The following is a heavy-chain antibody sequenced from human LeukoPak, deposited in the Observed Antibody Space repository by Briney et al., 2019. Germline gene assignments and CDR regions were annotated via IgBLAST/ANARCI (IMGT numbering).Heavy chain of an antibody. V-gene: IGHV3-30*02. J-gene: IGHJ6*03. CDR2: IRYDGNNK. CDR1: GFTLSSYG. Sequence: GGSLRHSCAASGFTLSSYGMHWVRQAPGKGLEWVAFIRYDGNNKYYADSVKGRFTVSRDNSKNTMYLQMNSLRAEDTAVYYCAKGPDYYDSGSYLWYMDVWGKGTTVIISS. CDR3: AKGPDYYDSGSYLWYMDV. D-gene: IGHD3-10*01.